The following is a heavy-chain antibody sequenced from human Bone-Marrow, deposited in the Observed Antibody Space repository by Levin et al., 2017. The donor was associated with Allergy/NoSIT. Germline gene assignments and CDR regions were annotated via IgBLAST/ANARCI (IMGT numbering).Heavy chain of an antibody. J-gene: IGHJ4*02. CDR3: AKQTGDSTTSIDY. V-gene: IGHV3-23*01. CDR1: GFTFSSYA. CDR2: ITSGGGST. D-gene: IGHD6-13*01. Sequence: GESLKISCVAPGFTFSSYAMSWVRQAPGRGLEWVSTITSGGGSTYYADSVKGRFTVSRDNSKNTLYLQMNSLRGEDTALYYCAKQTGDSTTSIDYWGQGTLVTVSS.